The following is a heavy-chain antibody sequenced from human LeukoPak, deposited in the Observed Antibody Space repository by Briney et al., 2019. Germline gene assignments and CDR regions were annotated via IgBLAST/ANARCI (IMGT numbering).Heavy chain of an antibody. D-gene: IGHD3-10*01. CDR3: ARDLGYYYGSGSQTLYYYYYGMDV. CDR1: GYTFTSYG. Sequence: ASVKVSCKASGYTFTSYGISWVRQAPGQGLEWMGWISAYNGNTNYAQKLQGRVTMTTDTSTSTAYMELRSLRSDDTAVYYCARDLGYYYGSGSQTLYYYYYGMDVWGQGTTVTVSS. CDR2: ISAYNGNT. V-gene: IGHV1-18*01. J-gene: IGHJ6*02.